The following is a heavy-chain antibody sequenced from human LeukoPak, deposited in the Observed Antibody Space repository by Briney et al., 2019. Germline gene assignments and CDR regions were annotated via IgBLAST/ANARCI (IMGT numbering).Heavy chain of an antibody. Sequence: ASVKVSCKASGYTFTSYDINWVRQATGQGLEWMGWMNPNSGNTGYAQKFQGRVTMTRNTSISTAYMELSSLRSDDTAVYYCASDSPGYDSGSYFAYWGQGTLVTVSS. CDR3: ASDSPGYDSGSYFAY. J-gene: IGHJ4*02. CDR1: GYTFTSYD. CDR2: MNPNSGNT. V-gene: IGHV1-8*01. D-gene: IGHD2-15*01.